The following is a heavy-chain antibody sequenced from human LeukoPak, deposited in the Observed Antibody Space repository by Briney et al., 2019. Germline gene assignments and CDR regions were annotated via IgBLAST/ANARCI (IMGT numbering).Heavy chain of an antibody. CDR2: MNPNSGNT. CDR3: ARGIRVVVVAAPVYYYYYYMDV. V-gene: IGHV1-8*03. CDR1: GGTFTSYD. J-gene: IGHJ6*03. D-gene: IGHD2-15*01. Sequence: ASVKVSCKASGGTFTSYDINWVRQATGQGLEWMGWMNPNSGNTGYAQKFQGRVTITRNTSISTAYMELSSLRSEDTAVYYCARGIRVVVVAAPVYYYYYYMDVWGKGTTVTVSS.